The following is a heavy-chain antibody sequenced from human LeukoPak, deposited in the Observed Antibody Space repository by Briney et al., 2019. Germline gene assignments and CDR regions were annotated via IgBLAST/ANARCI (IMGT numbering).Heavy chain of an antibody. CDR1: GFTSSSYP. V-gene: IGHV3-64*01. Sequence: PGGSLRLSCAASGFTSSSYPMHWVRQGPGKGLEYVSTISNNGGNTYYANSVKGRFTISRDNSKNTLYLQMGSLRGDDLAVYYCARSDTSRWYQHYWGQGTLVTVSS. D-gene: IGHD6-13*01. CDR2: ISNNGGNT. CDR3: ARSDTSRWYQHY. J-gene: IGHJ4*02.